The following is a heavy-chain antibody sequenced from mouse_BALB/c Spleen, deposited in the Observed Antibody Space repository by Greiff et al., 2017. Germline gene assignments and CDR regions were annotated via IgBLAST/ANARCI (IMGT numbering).Heavy chain of an antibody. CDR3: AGAYRYDDAMDY. Sequence: EVQRVESGGGLVKPGGSLKLSCAASGFTFSSYAMSWVRQTPEKRLEWVASISSGGSTYYPDSVKGRFTISRDNARNILYLQMSSLRSEDTAMYYCAGAYRYDDAMDYWGQGTSVTVSS. CDR1: GFTFSSYA. V-gene: IGHV5-6-5*01. D-gene: IGHD2-14*01. J-gene: IGHJ4*01. CDR2: ISSGGST.